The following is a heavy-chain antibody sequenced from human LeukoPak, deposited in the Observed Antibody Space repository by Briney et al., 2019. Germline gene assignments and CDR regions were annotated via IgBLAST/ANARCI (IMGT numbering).Heavy chain of an antibody. CDR1: GGSFSGYY. V-gene: IGHV4-34*01. CDR2: INHSGST. D-gene: IGHD6-13*01. CDR3: ARDSIAAAALYY. Sequence: KPSETLSLTCAAYGGSFSGYYWSWSRQPPGKGLEWIGEINHSGSTNYNPSLKSRVTISVDTSKNQFSLKLSSVTAADTAVYYCARDSIAAAALYYWGQGTLFTVSS. J-gene: IGHJ4*02.